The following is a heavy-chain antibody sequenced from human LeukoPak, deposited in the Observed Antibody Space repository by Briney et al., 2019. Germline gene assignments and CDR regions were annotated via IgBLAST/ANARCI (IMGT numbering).Heavy chain of an antibody. J-gene: IGHJ4*02. V-gene: IGHV3-11*01. D-gene: IGHD5-18*01. CDR2: ISNRGYST. CDR1: GLTLSDHY. Sequence: PGGSLRLSCAASGLTLSDHYMSWIRQAPGKGREWVSYISNRGYSTYYAGSVKGRFTISRDNANNSLYLQMNSLSDEDTAIYYCATGKRTYRKWGQGTLVTVSS. CDR3: ATGKRTYRK.